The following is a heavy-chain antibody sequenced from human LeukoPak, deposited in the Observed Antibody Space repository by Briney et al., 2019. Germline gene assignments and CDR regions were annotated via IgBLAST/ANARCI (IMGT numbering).Heavy chain of an antibody. J-gene: IGHJ4*02. CDR3: ARDVYDSSGYYYAWYYFDY. Sequence: CSFKGSSKASGGTFSSYGITWGRQAPGQGLEWMGGIIPISGRANYAQNFQGRVTITTDESTSTAYMELSSLRFEDTAVYYCARDVYDSSGYYYAWYYFDYWGQETLVTVSS. V-gene: IGHV1-69*05. CDR1: GGTFSSYG. CDR2: IIPISGRA. D-gene: IGHD3-22*01.